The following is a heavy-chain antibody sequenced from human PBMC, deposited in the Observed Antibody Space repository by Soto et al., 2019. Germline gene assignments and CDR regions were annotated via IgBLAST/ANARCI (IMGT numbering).Heavy chain of an antibody. CDR1: GFTFSNFW. Sequence: EVQLVESGGDLVQPGGSLRLSCAASGFTFSNFWMSWVRQTPGRGLEWVANMNQDGSEKYYLDSVRGRFTISRDNAKNSLSLQINSLGAGDTAVYYCAKDASGWSVTWGQGTPVIVSS. V-gene: IGHV3-7*04. J-gene: IGHJ5*02. CDR2: MNQDGSEK. D-gene: IGHD6-19*01. CDR3: AKDASGWSVT.